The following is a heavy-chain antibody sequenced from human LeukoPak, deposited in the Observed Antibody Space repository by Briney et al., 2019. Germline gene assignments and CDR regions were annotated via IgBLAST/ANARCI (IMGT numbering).Heavy chain of an antibody. Sequence: GRSLRLSCAASGFTFNNYAMHWVRQAPGKGLECVALISYDGSNKYYADSVQGRFTISRDNSKNTLYLQMNSLRVEDTAVYYCARDRHDYGDYGPDYWGQGTLVTVSS. V-gene: IGHV3-30-3*01. CDR2: ISYDGSNK. D-gene: IGHD4-17*01. J-gene: IGHJ4*02. CDR3: ARDRHDYGDYGPDY. CDR1: GFTFNNYA.